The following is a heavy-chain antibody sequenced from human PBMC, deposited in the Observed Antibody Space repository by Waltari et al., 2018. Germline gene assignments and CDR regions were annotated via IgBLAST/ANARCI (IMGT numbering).Heavy chain of an antibody. J-gene: IGHJ4*02. Sequence: QVQLQESGPGLVKPSETLSLTCAVSGSSFSSGYYWGWIRQPPGKRLEFIGSIYQSGTTYYNPSLKSRVTILLDTSKTQFSLMLRSVTAADTAVYFCARWFHGDSPSHFDYWGQGTLVTVSS. V-gene: IGHV4-38-2*01. D-gene: IGHD2-21*02. CDR1: GSSFSSGYY. CDR2: IYQSGTT. CDR3: ARWFHGDSPSHFDY.